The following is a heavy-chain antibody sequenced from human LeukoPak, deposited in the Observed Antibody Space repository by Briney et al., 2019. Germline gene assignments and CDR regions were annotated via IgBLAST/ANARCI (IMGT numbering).Heavy chain of an antibody. D-gene: IGHD1-26*01. J-gene: IGHJ4*02. CDR2: IYSGGGT. V-gene: IGHV3-66*01. Sequence: GGFLRLSCAASGFTFSSYWMSWVRQAPGKGLEWVSVIYSGGGTYYADSVEGRFTISRDNSKNTLYLQMNSLRAEDTAVYYCAREPPSGRYYFDYWGQGTLVTVSS. CDR3: AREPPSGRYYFDY. CDR1: GFTFSSYW.